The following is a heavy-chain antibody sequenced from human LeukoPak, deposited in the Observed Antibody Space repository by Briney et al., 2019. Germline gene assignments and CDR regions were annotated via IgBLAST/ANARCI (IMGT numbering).Heavy chain of an antibody. CDR3: ARDPYWGFDY. CDR1: GGSISSYY. CDR2: IYHSGST. V-gene: IGHV4-59*12. J-gene: IGHJ4*02. Sequence: SETLSLTCTVSGGSISSYYWSWIRQPPGKGLEWIGEIYHSGSTNYNPSLKSRVTISVDKSKNQFSLKLSSVTAADTAVYYCARDPYWGFDYWGQGTLVTVSS. D-gene: IGHD2-8*02.